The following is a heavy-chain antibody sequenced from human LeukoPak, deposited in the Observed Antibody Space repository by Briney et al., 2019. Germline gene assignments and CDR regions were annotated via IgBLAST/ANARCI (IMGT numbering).Heavy chain of an antibody. Sequence: PGGSLRLSCAASGFAFSSYNMKWVRQAPGKGLEWVSFISTTSTYIYYADSVKGRFTISRDNAKNSLYLQMNSLRVEDTAAYYCARGREGIAGRWWVEETRWHFLDPWGQGTLVTVSS. CDR2: ISTTSTYI. D-gene: IGHD6-13*01. CDR1: GFAFSSYN. J-gene: IGHJ5*02. V-gene: IGHV3-21*01. CDR3: ARGREGIAGRWWVEETRWHFLDP.